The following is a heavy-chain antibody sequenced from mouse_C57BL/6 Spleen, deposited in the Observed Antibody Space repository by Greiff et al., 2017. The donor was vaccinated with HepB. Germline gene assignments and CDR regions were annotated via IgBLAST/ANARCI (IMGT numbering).Heavy chain of an antibody. J-gene: IGHJ3*01. CDR1: GYTFTSYW. D-gene: IGHD1-1*01. Sequence: QVQLKESGAELVKPGASVKLSCKASGYTFTSYWMHWVKQRPGQGLEWIGMIHPNSGSTNYNEKFKSKATLTVDKSSSTAYMQLSSLTSEDSAVYYCARGYYGSSPWFAYWGQGTLVTVSA. V-gene: IGHV1-64*01. CDR3: ARGYYGSSPWFAY. CDR2: IHPNSGST.